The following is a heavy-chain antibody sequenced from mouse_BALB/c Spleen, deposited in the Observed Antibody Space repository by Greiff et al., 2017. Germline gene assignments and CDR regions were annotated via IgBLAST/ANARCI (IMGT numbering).Heavy chain of an antibody. CDR1: GFAFSSYD. Sequence: DVKLVESGGGLVKPGGSLKLSCAASGFAFSSYDMSWVRQTPEKRLVWVAYISSGGGSTYYPDTVKGRFTISRDNAKNTLYLQMSSLKTEDTAMYYCARRRQLGLRGYFDYWGQGTTLTVSS. J-gene: IGHJ2*01. D-gene: IGHD3-1*01. CDR3: ARRRQLGLRGYFDY. CDR2: ISSGGGST. V-gene: IGHV5-12-1*01.